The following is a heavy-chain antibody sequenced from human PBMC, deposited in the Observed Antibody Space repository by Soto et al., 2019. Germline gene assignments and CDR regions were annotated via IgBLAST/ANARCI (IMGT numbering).Heavy chain of an antibody. CDR1: GFIFNSYW. D-gene: IGHD5-18*01. V-gene: IGHV3-74*01. Sequence: SLRLSCAASGFIFNSYWMHWVRQDPWKGLVWVSRINSAGSSTSYADSVKGRFTISRDNAKNTLYLQMNSLRAEDTAVYYCARGTAMPHYYGMDVWGQGTTVTVSS. CDR2: INSAGSST. J-gene: IGHJ6*02. CDR3: ARGTAMPHYYGMDV.